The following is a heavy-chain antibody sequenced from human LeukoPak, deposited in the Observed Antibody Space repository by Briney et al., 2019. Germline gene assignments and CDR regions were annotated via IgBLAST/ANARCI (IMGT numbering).Heavy chain of an antibody. CDR3: ARGLRGSQQLVPFWYYYYYMDV. CDR2: IYVSGST. CDR1: GGSTSSYY. J-gene: IGHJ6*03. V-gene: IGHV4-4*07. D-gene: IGHD6-13*01. Sequence: NPSETLSLTCTVSGGSTSSYYWSWIRQSAGKGLEWMGRIYVSGSTTYNPSLNSRVTMSLDTSKNQFSLKLSSVTAADTAVYYCARGLRGSQQLVPFWYYYYYMDVWGKGTTVTISS.